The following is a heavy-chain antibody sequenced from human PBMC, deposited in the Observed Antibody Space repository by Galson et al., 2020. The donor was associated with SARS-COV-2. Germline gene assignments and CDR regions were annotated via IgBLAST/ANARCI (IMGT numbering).Heavy chain of an antibody. CDR2: ISYDGSNK. D-gene: IGHD1-26*01. Sequence: GGSLRLSCAASGFTFSSYAMHWVRQAPGKGLEWVAAISYDGSNKYYADSVKGRFTISRDNSKNTLYLQMNSLRAEDTAVYYCARDHSGSYWGYFDYWGQGTLVTVSS. CDR3: ARDHSGSYWGYFDY. J-gene: IGHJ4*02. V-gene: IGHV3-30-3*01. CDR1: GFTFSSYA.